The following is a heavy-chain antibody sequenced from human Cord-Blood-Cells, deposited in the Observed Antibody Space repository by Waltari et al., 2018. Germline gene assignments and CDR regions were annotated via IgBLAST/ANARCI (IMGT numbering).Heavy chain of an antibody. V-gene: IGHV3-30-3*01. CDR2: ISYDGSNK. D-gene: IGHD6-13*01. CDR3: AAAAGTNPFDY. CDR1: GFTFSCFA. Sequence: QVQLLESGGGVVQPGRSLRLSCAASGFTFSCFAMPWFRQAPGKGLEWVAVISYDGSNKYYADSVKGRFTISRDNSKNTLYLQMNSLRAEDTAVYYCAAAAGTNPFDYWGQGTLVTVSS. J-gene: IGHJ4*02.